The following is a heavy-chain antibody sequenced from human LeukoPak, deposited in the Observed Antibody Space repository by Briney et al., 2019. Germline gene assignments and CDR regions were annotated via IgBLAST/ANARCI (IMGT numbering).Heavy chain of an antibody. V-gene: IGHV1-18*01. D-gene: IGHD3-22*01. CDR1: GYTFTSYG. CDR2: ISAYNGNT. CDR3: ARSLGDSSGYYPTGYYYYYMDV. J-gene: IGHJ6*03. Sequence: ASVKVSCKASGYTFTSYGISWVRQAPGHGLEWMGWISAYNGNTNYAQKLQGRVTMTTDTSTSTAYMELRSLRSDDTAVYYCARSLGDSSGYYPTGYYYYYMDVWGKGTTVTVSS.